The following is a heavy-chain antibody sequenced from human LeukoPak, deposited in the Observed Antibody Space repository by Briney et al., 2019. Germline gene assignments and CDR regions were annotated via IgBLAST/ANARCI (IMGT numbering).Heavy chain of an antibody. D-gene: IGHD2/OR15-2a*01. V-gene: IGHV3-23*01. J-gene: IGHJ4*02. CDR1: GFTLSTYA. CDR3: ARDLRICPRKYDSTSHPFDY. Sequence: GASLSLSCAASGFTLSTYAMNWVRQPPGKGLEWVSGTCGGGRTPYYADTVKGRFTLYRDKSKNTQYLQINSLRAEDTAVYYGARDLRICPRKYDSTSHPFDYWGEGTLVTVSS. CDR2: TCGGGRTP.